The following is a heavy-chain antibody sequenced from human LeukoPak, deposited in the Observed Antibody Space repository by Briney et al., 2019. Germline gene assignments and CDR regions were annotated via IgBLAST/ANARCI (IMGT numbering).Heavy chain of an antibody. V-gene: IGHV3-21*01. CDR3: AGERGVGEFY. D-gene: IGHD3-10*01. CDR1: GFTFSTYT. J-gene: IGHJ4*02. Sequence: GGSLRLSCAASGFTFSTYTMNWVRQAPGKGLEWVSSISSSSSSIYYADSVKGRLSIFRDNAKNSLYLQMNSLSAEDTAVYYCAGERGVGEFYWGQGTLVTVSS. CDR2: ISSSSSSI.